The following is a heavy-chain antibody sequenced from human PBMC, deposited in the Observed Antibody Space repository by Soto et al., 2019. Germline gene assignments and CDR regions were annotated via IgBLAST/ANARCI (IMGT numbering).Heavy chain of an antibody. CDR2: ISGSGGST. V-gene: IGHV3-23*01. D-gene: IGHD6-13*01. CDR1: GFIFSSYG. Sequence: GGSLRLSCVVSGFIFSSYGMHWVRQAPGKGLEWVSVISGSGGSTYYADSVKGRFTISRDNSKNTLYLQMNSLRAEDTAVYYCARRGPGTYFDDWGQGTLVTVSS. CDR3: ARRGPGTYFDD. J-gene: IGHJ4*02.